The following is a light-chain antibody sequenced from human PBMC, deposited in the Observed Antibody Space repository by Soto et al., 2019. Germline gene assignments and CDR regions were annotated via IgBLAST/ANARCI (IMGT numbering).Light chain of an antibody. CDR2: ASS. CDR1: QDIQND. J-gene: IGKJ4*01. Sequence: AIPMTQSPSSLSASLGDRVTITCRASQDIQNDLGWYQQKPGRAPRLLIYASSSLQSGVPSRFSGSGSGTDFTLTISSLQPEDFATYYCLQDYSYPATFGAGTKVDIK. CDR3: LQDYSYPAT. V-gene: IGKV1-6*01.